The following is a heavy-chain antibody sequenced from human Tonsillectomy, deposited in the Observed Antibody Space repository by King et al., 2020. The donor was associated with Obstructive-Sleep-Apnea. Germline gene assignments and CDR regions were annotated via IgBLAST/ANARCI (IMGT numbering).Heavy chain of an antibody. V-gene: IGHV4-39*07. J-gene: IGHJ4*02. CDR2: IYYSGST. Sequence: QMQLQESGPGLVKPSETLSLTCTVSGSSINSGAHYWGWIRQAPGKGLEWIGSIYYSGSTFYNPSLKSRVTISVDTSNNQFSLKLTSVTAADTAVYFCAKDRAPMTVASFFDYWGPGTLVTVSS. CDR1: GSSINSGAHY. D-gene: IGHD3-22*01. CDR3: AKDRAPMTVASFFDY.